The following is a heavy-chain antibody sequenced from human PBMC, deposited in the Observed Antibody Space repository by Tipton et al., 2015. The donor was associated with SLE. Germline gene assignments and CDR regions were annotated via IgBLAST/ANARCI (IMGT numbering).Heavy chain of an antibody. J-gene: IGHJ6*02. V-gene: IGHV3-11*01. D-gene: IGHD3-3*01. CDR1: GFTFSDYY. CDR3: AGHYDFWSGDRENYYGMDV. CDR2: ISSSGSTI. Sequence: SLRLSCAASGFTFSDYYMSWIRQAPGKGLEWVSYISSSGSTIYYADSVKGRFTTSRDNAKNSLYLQMNSLRAEDTAVYYCAGHYDFWSGDRENYYGMDVWGQGTTVTVSS.